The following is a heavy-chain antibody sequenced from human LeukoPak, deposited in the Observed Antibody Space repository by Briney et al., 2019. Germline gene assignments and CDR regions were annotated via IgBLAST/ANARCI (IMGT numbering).Heavy chain of an antibody. J-gene: IGHJ4*02. Sequence: PGRSLRLSCAASGFTFSSYAMHWVRQAPGKGLEWVAVISYDGSNKYYADSVKGRFSISRDNSMNTLYLQMNSLRAEDTAVYYCARAGGDIVVVPAAPFDYWGQGTLVTVSS. CDR1: GFTFSSYA. CDR2: ISYDGSNK. V-gene: IGHV3-30-3*01. CDR3: ARAGGDIVVVPAAPFDY. D-gene: IGHD2-2*01.